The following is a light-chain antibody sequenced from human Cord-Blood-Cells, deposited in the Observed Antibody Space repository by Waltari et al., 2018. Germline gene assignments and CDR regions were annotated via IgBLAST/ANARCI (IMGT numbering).Light chain of an antibody. Sequence: QSALTQPRSVSGSPGQSVTISCTGTSSDVGGYNYVSWYQQHPGKAPKLMIYDVGKRPSGVPDRFSGSKAGNAASLTISGLQAEEEADYYCCSYAGSYTYVVGTGTKVTVL. J-gene: IGLJ1*01. V-gene: IGLV2-11*01. CDR2: DVG. CDR3: CSYAGSYTYV. CDR1: SSDVGGYNY.